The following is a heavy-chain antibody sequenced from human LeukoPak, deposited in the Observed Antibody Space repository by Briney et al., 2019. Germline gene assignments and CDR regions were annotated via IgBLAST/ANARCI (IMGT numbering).Heavy chain of an antibody. CDR1: GGSISSGGYS. Sequence: PSETLSLTCAVSGGSISSGGYSWSWIRQPAGKGLEWIGRIYTSGSTNYNPSLKSRVTMSVDTSKNQFSLKLSSVTAADTAVYYCARIVAAWFDPWGQGTLVTVSS. CDR2: IYTSGST. V-gene: IGHV4-61*02. J-gene: IGHJ5*02. CDR3: ARIVAAWFDP. D-gene: IGHD2-15*01.